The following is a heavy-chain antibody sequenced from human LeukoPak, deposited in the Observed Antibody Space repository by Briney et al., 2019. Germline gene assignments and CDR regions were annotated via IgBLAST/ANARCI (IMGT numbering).Heavy chain of an antibody. J-gene: IGHJ4*02. CDR2: ISSSGST. CDR3: ATSGYVGNTRFDS. D-gene: IGHD4-23*01. CDR1: GGSISSNSYY. V-gene: IGHV4-39*01. Sequence: PSETLSLTCTVSGGSISSNSYYWGWIRQPPGKGLEWIGSISSSGSTYYTPSLKSRVTVSVDTSKNQFSLKLSSVTAADTAVHYCATSGYVGNTRFDSWGQGTLVTVSS.